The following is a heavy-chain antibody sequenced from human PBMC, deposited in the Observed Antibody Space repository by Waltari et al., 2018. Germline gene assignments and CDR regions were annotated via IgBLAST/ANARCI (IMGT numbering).Heavy chain of an antibody. Sequence: QVQLQESGPGLVKPSQTLSLTCTVSGGSISSGGYYWSWIRQHPGKGLEWIGEIYHSGSTNYNPSLKSRVTISVDKSKNQFSLKLSSVTAVDTAVYYCARDVKIVGAHHYAFDIWGQGTMVTVSS. D-gene: IGHD1-26*01. J-gene: IGHJ3*02. CDR3: ARDVKIVGAHHYAFDI. CDR1: GGSISSGGYY. CDR2: IYHSGST. V-gene: IGHV4-31*03.